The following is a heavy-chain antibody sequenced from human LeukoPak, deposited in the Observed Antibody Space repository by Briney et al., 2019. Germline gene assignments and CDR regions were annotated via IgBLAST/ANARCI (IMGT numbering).Heavy chain of an antibody. J-gene: IGHJ6*02. Sequence: PGGSLRLSCVASGLTFSSFGLHWVRQAPGLGLEWVARISSDENNKYYADSVKGRFTISRDNSKNTLYLQFHSLRVEDTAVYYSAKESVPTGNDYYYYGMDVWGQGTTVTVSS. D-gene: IGHD3-10*01. V-gene: IGHV3-30*18. CDR1: GLTFSSFG. CDR2: ISSDENNK. CDR3: AKESVPTGNDYYYYGMDV.